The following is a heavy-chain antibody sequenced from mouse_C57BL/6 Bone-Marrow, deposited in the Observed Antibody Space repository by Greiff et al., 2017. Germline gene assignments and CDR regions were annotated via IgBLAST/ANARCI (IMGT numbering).Heavy chain of an antibody. CDR2: IYPGSGST. CDR1: GYTFTNYW. Sequence: QVQLQQPGAELVKPGASVKMSCKASGYTFTNYWITWVKQRPGQGLEWIGDIYPGSGSTNYNEKFKSKATLTVDTSSSTAYMQLSSLTSEDSAVYYCARGVTTVVARYAMDYWGQGTSVTVSS. CDR3: ARGVTTVVARYAMDY. D-gene: IGHD1-1*01. J-gene: IGHJ4*01. V-gene: IGHV1-55*01.